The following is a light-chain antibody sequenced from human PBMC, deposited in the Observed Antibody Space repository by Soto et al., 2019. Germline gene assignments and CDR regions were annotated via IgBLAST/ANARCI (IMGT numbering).Light chain of an antibody. V-gene: IGKV1-6*01. Sequence: AIQMTQSPSSLSASVGDRVTITCRASQGIRNDLGWYQQKPGKPPKLLIYAASSLQSGVPSRFSGSGSGTDYTLTISSLQPEDFATYYCLQDRHYPRTFGQGTKVEIK. CDR1: QGIRND. CDR3: LQDRHYPRT. J-gene: IGKJ1*01. CDR2: AAS.